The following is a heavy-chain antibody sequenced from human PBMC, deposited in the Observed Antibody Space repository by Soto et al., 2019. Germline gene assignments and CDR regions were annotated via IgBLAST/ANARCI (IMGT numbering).Heavy chain of an antibody. Sequence: QAQLVQSGAEVKKPGASVKVSCKASGYTFTGYDINWVRQATGQGLEWMGWMNPNSGNTGYAQNFQGRVTMTRDNSITTPYMELTSLRDDDSAVYYCAGEKVATTGIDFWGQGTLVTVSS. CDR3: AGEKVATTGIDF. D-gene: IGHD4-17*01. CDR1: GYTFTGYD. V-gene: IGHV1-8*01. CDR2: MNPNSGNT. J-gene: IGHJ4*02.